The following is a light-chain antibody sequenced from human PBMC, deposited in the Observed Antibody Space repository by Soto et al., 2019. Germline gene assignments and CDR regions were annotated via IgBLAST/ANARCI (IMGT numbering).Light chain of an antibody. CDR3: QQYNNWPPWT. CDR2: GAS. Sequence: EIVMTQSPATLSVSPGERATLSCSASQSVSSNLAWYQQKPGQAPRLLIYGASTRATGIPARFSGSGSGTEFTLTISSLQSEDFGAYYWQQYNNWPPWTFGQGTKVEIK. CDR1: QSVSSN. V-gene: IGKV3-15*01. J-gene: IGKJ1*01.